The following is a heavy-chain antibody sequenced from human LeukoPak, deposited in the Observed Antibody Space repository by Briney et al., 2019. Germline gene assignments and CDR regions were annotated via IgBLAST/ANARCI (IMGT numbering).Heavy chain of an antibody. CDR2: IWSDATET. D-gene: IGHD4-11*01. Sequence: GGSLRLSCAASGFTYSHYGMHWVRQAPGKGLGWVVVIWSDATETYYADSVKGRFTISRDNFDTTLYLQMNNLKAEDTAVYYCAKDAQRGFDYSNSLEYWGQGTLVSVPP. J-gene: IGHJ4*02. CDR3: AKDAQRGFDYSNSLEY. CDR1: GFTYSHYG. V-gene: IGHV3-33*03.